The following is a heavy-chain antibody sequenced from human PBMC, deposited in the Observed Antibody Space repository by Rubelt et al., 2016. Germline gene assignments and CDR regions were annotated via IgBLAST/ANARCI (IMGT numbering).Heavy chain of an antibody. Sequence: QLQLQESGPGLVKPSETLSLTCTVSGGSISSSSYYWGWIRQPPGKGLEWIGNIYYSGSTDYNPSLKCRVTISVDTSKNQFSFMLSSVTAADTAVYYCARLVGTLYYYYGMDVWGQGTTVTVSS. J-gene: IGHJ6*02. CDR1: GGSISSSSYY. D-gene: IGHD2-2*01. V-gene: IGHV4-39*07. CDR2: IYYSGST. CDR3: ARLVGTLYYYYGMDV.